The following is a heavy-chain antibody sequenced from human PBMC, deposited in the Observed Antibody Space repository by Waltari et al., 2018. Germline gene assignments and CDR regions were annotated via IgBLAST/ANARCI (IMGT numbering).Heavy chain of an antibody. Sequence: QITLKESGPTLVKPTQTLTLTCPFSGFSLSTSGVGVPWIRPPPGKAPQWLALIYWNDKKYYSPSLESRLSVSKDTSRNQVVLTMTNMDPVDTATYYCARKVYDFWSGYSNWLDPWGQGILVTVSS. V-gene: IGHV2-5*01. J-gene: IGHJ5*02. D-gene: IGHD3-3*01. CDR3: ARKVYDFWSGYSNWLDP. CDR1: GFSLSTSGVG. CDR2: IYWNDKK.